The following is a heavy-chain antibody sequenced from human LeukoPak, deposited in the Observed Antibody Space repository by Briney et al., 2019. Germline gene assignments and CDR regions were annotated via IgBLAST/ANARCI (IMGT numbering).Heavy chain of an antibody. V-gene: IGHV4-59*01. D-gene: IGHD3-22*01. J-gene: IGHJ3*02. CDR3: ARDGSYYDSSGYLLDAFDI. Sequence: SETLSLTCTVSGGSISSYYWSWIRQPPGKGLEWIGYIYYSGCTNYNPSLKSRVTISVDTSKNQFSLKLSSVTAADTAVYYCARDGSYYDSSGYLLDAFDIWGQGTMVTVSS. CDR1: GGSISSYY. CDR2: IYYSGCT.